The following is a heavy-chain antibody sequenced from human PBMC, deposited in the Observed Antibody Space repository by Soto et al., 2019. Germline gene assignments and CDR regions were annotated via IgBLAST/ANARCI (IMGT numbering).Heavy chain of an antibody. J-gene: IGHJ4*02. CDR3: LGYGY. V-gene: IGHV3-53*01. CDR2: IYSGGTI. D-gene: IGHD5-12*01. Sequence: EVQVVESGGGLVQPGGSLRLSCAVSGFTVTINYMSWVRQAPGKGLEWVSVIYSGGTIYDADSVKGRLPISGDTSKNTVYLQMNGRRGDDTAVYYCLGYGYWGQGTLVTVSS. CDR1: GFTVTINY.